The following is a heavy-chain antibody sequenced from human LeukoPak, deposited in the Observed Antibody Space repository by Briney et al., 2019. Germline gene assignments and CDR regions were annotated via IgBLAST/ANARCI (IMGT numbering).Heavy chain of an antibody. D-gene: IGHD2-2*01. Sequence: GGSLRLSCAASGFTFSHRGMHWVRQAPGKGLEWVAFIRNDGSNHYYADSVKGRFTISRDNSKNTLYLQMNSLRAEDTAVYYCAKESLRVLPAATFDYWGQGTLVTVSS. CDR1: GFTFSHRG. V-gene: IGHV3-30*02. CDR3: AKESLRVLPAATFDY. J-gene: IGHJ4*02. CDR2: IRNDGSNH.